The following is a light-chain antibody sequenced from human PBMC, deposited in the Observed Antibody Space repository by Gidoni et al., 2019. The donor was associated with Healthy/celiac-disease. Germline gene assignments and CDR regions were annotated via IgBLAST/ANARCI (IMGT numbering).Light chain of an antibody. CDR1: QSISSY. CDR3: QQSYRTWT. V-gene: IGKV1-39*01. CDR2: AAS. Sequence: DIQMTQSPSSLSASVGDRVTITCRESQSISSYLNWYQKNPGKAPKLLIYAASCVQRGCPSRFSGRGAGTYFTLTISSLQHEEFATYFWQQSYRTWTVGQGTKVEIK. J-gene: IGKJ1*01.